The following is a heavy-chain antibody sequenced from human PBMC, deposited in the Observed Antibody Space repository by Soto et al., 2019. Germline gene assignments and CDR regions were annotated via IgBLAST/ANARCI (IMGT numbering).Heavy chain of an antibody. V-gene: IGHV4-59*01. CDR2: IYYSGRT. CDR1: GGYISSYY. Sequence: PSETLSLTFTVSGGYISSYYWSWIRQPPGKGLEWIGYIYYSGRTNYNPSLKSRVTVSVDTSRNQFSLKLCSVTAADTAGYYCATDIVTVGGLSGSGAYYHYYGMD. D-gene: IGHD3-10*01. CDR3: ATDIVTVGGLSGSGAYYHYYGMD. J-gene: IGHJ6*01.